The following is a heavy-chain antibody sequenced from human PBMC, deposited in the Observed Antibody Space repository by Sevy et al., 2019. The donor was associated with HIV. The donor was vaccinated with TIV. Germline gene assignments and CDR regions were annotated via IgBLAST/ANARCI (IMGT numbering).Heavy chain of an antibody. CDR3: ARGTYYGGNSAFDY. CDR1: GFTFCTYS. Sequence: GSLRLSCGASGFTFCTYSMTWVRQAPGKGLEWVSSISSSSSYIYYAVSVKGRFTISRDDAQNSLYLQMNSLRAEDTALYYCARGTYYGGNSAFDYWGPGTLVTVSS. J-gene: IGHJ4*02. V-gene: IGHV3-21*01. D-gene: IGHD4-17*01. CDR2: ISSSSSYI.